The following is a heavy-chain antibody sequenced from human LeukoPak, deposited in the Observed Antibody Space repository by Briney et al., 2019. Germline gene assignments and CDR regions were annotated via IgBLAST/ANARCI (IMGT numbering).Heavy chain of an antibody. CDR2: IYSGGTT. CDR1: GFIFSNYA. Sequence: GGSLRLSCAATGFIFSNYAMNWVRQAPGKGLEWVSVIYSGGTTYYADSIKGRFTISRDNSKNTLYLQMNSLRAEDTAVYYCAGRYDSSGYPLHWGQGTLVTVSS. J-gene: IGHJ4*02. V-gene: IGHV3-53*01. D-gene: IGHD3-22*01. CDR3: AGRYDSSGYPLH.